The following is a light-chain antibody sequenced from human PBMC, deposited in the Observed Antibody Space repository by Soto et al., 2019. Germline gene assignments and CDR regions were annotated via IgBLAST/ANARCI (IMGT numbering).Light chain of an antibody. J-gene: IGKJ1*01. CDR3: QQYKSSST. Sequence: IQMTQSPSTLSASVVDRVTITCRASQSISNWLAWYQQKPGKAPKLLMYDVSSLESGVPSRFSGTGSGTEFTHTITSLQTDDVGLYYCQQYKSSSTFGQGSKVDIK. CDR1: QSISNW. V-gene: IGKV1-5*01. CDR2: DVS.